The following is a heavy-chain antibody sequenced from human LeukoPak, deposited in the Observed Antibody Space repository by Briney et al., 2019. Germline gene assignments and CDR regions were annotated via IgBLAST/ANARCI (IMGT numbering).Heavy chain of an antibody. CDR3: ARAAESRYYYYMDV. CDR2: ISAYNGNT. CDR1: GYTFTSYG. J-gene: IGHJ6*03. V-gene: IGHV1-18*01. D-gene: IGHD1-14*01. Sequence: GPVKVSCKASGYTFTSYGISWVRQAPEQGLEWMGWISAYNGNTNYAQKLQGRVTMTTDTSTSTAYMELRSLRSDDTAVYYCARAAESRYYYYMDVWGKGTTVTISS.